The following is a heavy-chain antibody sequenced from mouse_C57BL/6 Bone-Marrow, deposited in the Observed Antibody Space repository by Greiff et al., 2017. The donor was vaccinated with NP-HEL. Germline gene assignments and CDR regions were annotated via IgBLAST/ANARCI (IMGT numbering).Heavy chain of an antibody. CDR1: GYTFPSYG. CDR2: LYPIRGHT. Sequence: VQLQQSGAELARPGASVKLSCKASGYTFPSYGISWVKQRTGPGLEWIGGLYPIRGHTSYNEKFKGKATLTAYTSSSIAYMELRSLTSEDAAVYVCARIDGYYRYYYAMDYWGQGTSVTVSS. V-gene: IGHV1-81*01. CDR3: ARIDGYYRYYYAMDY. J-gene: IGHJ4*01. D-gene: IGHD2-3*01.